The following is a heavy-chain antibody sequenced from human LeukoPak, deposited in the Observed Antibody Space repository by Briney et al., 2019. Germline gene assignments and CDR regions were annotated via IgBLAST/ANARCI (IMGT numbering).Heavy chain of an antibody. D-gene: IGHD1-26*01. Sequence: PQASVKVSCKASGYTFTGYYMHWVRQAPGQGLEWMGRINPNSGGTNYAQKFQGRVTMTRDTSISTAYMELSRLRSDDTAVYYCARDPGSGSYNWFDPWGQGTLVTVSS. J-gene: IGHJ5*02. CDR3: ARDPGSGSYNWFDP. CDR1: GYTFTGYY. V-gene: IGHV1-2*06. CDR2: INPNSGGT.